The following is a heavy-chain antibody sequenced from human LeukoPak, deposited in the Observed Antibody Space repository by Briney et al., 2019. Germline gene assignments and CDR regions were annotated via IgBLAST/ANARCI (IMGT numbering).Heavy chain of an antibody. Sequence: SGPTLVKPTQTLTLSCTFSGFSLSTPGVGVGWIRQPPGKALEWLAVIYWNDDKQYCPSQKSRLTIIKVTSKNQVVLTLTNMDPVDTATYYCARRLIRSYGSGSYNCFDPWGQGTLVTVSS. D-gene: IGHD3-10*01. V-gene: IGHV2-5*01. CDR3: ARRLIRSYGSGSYNCFDP. J-gene: IGHJ5*02. CDR1: GFSLSTPGVG. CDR2: IYWNDDK.